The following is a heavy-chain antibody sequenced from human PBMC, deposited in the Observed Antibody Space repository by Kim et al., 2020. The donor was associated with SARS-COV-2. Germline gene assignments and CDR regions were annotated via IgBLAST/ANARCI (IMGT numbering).Heavy chain of an antibody. Sequence: SETLSLTCTVSGGSITVSTYYWGWIRQPPGKGLEWIATIYYTGRPFYNPSLKSRVTISVDTSKDQFSLKLSSVTATDTAVYYCARVGYRNGYSTYVDYWGQGTLVSVSS. V-gene: IGHV4-39*01. J-gene: IGHJ4*02. CDR1: GGSITVSTYY. CDR2: IYYTGRP. D-gene: IGHD5-18*01. CDR3: ARVGYRNGYSTYVDY.